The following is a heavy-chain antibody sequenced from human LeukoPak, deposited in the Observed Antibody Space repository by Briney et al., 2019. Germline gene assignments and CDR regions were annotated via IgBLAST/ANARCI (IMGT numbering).Heavy chain of an antibody. CDR1: GGSISSGDYY. D-gene: IGHD1-26*01. Sequence: PSQTLSLTCTVSGGSISSGDYYWSWIRQPPGKGLEWIGYIYYSGSTYYNPSLKSRVTISVDTSKNQFSLKLSSVTATDTAVSYCARVPGIVGASEYDYWGQGTLVTVSS. J-gene: IGHJ4*02. CDR3: ARVPGIVGASEYDY. V-gene: IGHV4-30-4*01. CDR2: IYYSGST.